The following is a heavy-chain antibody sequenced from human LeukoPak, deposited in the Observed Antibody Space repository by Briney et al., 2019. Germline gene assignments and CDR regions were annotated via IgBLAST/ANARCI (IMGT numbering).Heavy chain of an antibody. J-gene: IGHJ5*02. CDR1: GVTFNEYG. CDR2: TRHDDSDK. Sequence: GGSLRLSCAASGVTFNEYGMHWVRQAPGKGLEWVAFTRHDDSDKQYGDSVKGRFTISRDNSRNTLYLQMNSLRPEDTVVYFCAEDMRSGWCNWFDPWGQGTLVTVSS. V-gene: IGHV3-30*02. CDR3: AEDMRSGWCNWFDP. D-gene: IGHD6-19*01.